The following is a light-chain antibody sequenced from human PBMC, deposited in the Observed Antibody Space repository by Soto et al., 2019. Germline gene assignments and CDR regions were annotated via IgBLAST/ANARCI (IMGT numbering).Light chain of an antibody. J-gene: IGLJ1*01. CDR1: SSNIGNNY. Sequence: QSVLTQPPSVSAAPGQKVTISCSGSSSNIGNNYVSWYQQLPGTAPKLLIYENNKRPSGIPDRFSGSKSGTSATLGITGLQTGDEAHYYCGTWDSSLSAFYVFGTGTKLTVL. V-gene: IGLV1-51*02. CDR3: GTWDSSLSAFYV. CDR2: ENN.